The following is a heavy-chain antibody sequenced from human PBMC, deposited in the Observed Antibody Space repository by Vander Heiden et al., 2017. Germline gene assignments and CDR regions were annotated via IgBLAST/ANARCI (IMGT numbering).Heavy chain of an antibody. D-gene: IGHD3-22*01. CDR2: IIPIFGTA. Sequence: QVQLVQSGAEVKKPGSSVKVSCKASGGTFSSSAISWVRQAPGQGLEWMGGIIPIFGTANYAQKFQGRVTITADKSTSTAYMELSSLRSEDTAVYYCARFDSSGYPPSYYFDYWGQGTLVTVSS. CDR3: ARFDSSGYPPSYYFDY. J-gene: IGHJ4*02. V-gene: IGHV1-69*06. CDR1: GGTFSSSA.